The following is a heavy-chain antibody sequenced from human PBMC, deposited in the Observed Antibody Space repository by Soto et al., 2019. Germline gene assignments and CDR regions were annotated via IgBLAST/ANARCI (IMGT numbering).Heavy chain of an antibody. J-gene: IGHJ6*02. CDR3: ARERSCTSCYLYYYYYGMDV. D-gene: IGHD2-2*01. V-gene: IGHV1-69*13. CDR2: IIPIFGTA. CDR1: GGTFSSYA. Sequence: ASVKVSCKASGGTFSSYAISWVRQAPGQGLEWMGGIIPIFGTANYAQKFQGRVTITADESTSTAYMELSSLRSEDTAVYYCARERSCTSCYLYYYYYGMDVWGQGTTVTV.